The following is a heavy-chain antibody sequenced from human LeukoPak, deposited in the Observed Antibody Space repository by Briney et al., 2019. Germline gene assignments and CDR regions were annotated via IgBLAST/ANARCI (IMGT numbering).Heavy chain of an antibody. CDR3: ARDPGRYSYAYYFDN. J-gene: IGHJ4*02. CDR1: GGSITRSY. CDR2: IYYTGST. Sequence: PSGTLSLTCTVSGGSITRSYWSWIRQPPGKRLEWIGHIYYTGSTNYNPSLKSRVTISVDTSKNQFSLKLNSVTAADTAIYYCARDPGRYSYAYYFDNWGRGTLVTASS. V-gene: IGHV4-59*01. D-gene: IGHD5-18*01.